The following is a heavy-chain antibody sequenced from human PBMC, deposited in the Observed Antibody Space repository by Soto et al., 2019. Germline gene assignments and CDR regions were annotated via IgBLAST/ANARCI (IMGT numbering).Heavy chain of an antibody. Sequence: EVQLLESGGGLVQPGGSPRLSCAASGFTFSSYAMSWVRQAPGKGLEWVSAISGSGGSTYYADSVKGRFTISRDNSKNTLYLQMNSLRAEDTAVYYCAKDSVRGYSYGPEEAFDIWGQGTMVTVSS. CDR3: AKDSVRGYSYGPEEAFDI. V-gene: IGHV3-23*01. CDR2: ISGSGGST. J-gene: IGHJ3*02. CDR1: GFTFSSYA. D-gene: IGHD5-18*01.